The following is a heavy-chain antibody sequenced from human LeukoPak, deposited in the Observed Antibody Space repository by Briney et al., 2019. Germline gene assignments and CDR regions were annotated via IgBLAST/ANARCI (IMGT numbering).Heavy chain of an antibody. D-gene: IGHD1-26*01. CDR2: ITSSSSYI. Sequence: GGSPRLPCAASGFTFSSYNMNWVRQAPGKGPEWVSSITSSSSYIYYADSVKGRFTISRDNAKNSLYLQMDSLRVEDTAVYYCARDPYSGSYGPYYYYYMDVWGEGTTVTISS. V-gene: IGHV3-21*06. CDR3: ARDPYSGSYGPYYYYYMDV. J-gene: IGHJ6*03. CDR1: GFTFSSYN.